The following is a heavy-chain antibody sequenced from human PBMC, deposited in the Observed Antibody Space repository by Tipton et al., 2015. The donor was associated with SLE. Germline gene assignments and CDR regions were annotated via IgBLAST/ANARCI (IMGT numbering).Heavy chain of an antibody. J-gene: IGHJ6*02. V-gene: IGHV3-30*04. D-gene: IGHD3-10*01. CDR2: ISYDGSNK. CDR3: TRERGSDGWFGMDV. CDR1: GFTFSSYA. Sequence: SLRLSCAASGFTFSSYAMHWVRQAPGKGLEWVAVISYDGSNKYYADSVKGRFTISRDNSKNTLYLQMNSLRAEDTAVYYCTRERGSDGWFGMDVWGQGP.